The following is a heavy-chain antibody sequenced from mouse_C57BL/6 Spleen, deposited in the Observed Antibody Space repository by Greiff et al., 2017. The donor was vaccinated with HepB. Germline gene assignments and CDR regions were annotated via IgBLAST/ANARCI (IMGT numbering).Heavy chain of an antibody. Sequence: EVKVVESGGGLVKPGGSLKLSCAASGFTFSDYGMHWVRQAPEKGLEWVAYISSGSSTIYYADTVKGRFTISRDNAKNTLFLQMTSLRSEDTAMYYCARCRGSTWYFDVWGTGTTVTVSS. CDR3: ARCRGSTWYFDV. CDR2: ISSGSSTI. CDR1: GFTFSDYG. V-gene: IGHV5-17*01. J-gene: IGHJ1*03. D-gene: IGHD3-1*01.